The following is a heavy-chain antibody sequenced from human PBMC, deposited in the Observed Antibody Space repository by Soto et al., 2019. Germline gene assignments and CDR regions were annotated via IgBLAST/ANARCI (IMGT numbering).Heavy chain of an antibody. J-gene: IGHJ4*02. CDR1: GFSVSDTW. CDR2: INTGGAS. CDR3: SRDKDSSDYGLDH. D-gene: IGHD4-17*01. Sequence: EVQLVESGGGLVQPGESLRVSCAVSGFSVSDTWMNWVRQAPGKGLEWVGRINTGGASDYAAPVRDRFFISRDEWQNTLYLQMHGLKSEDTAVYYCSRDKDSSDYGLDHWGQGTLVTVSS. V-gene: IGHV3-15*01.